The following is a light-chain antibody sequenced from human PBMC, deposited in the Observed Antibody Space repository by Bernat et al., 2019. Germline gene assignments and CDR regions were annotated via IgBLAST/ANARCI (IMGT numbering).Light chain of an antibody. CDR2: EAS. V-gene: IGKV1-5*03. CDR1: QRISSW. J-gene: IGKJ1*01. Sequence: DIQMTQSPSPLSASVGDRVPITCHASQRISSWLAWYQQKPGKAPKLLIYEASTLQTGVPSRFSGSGSGTEFTLTISSLQPDDFATYHCQQYDTSSNTFGQGTKVEVK. CDR3: QQYDTSSNT.